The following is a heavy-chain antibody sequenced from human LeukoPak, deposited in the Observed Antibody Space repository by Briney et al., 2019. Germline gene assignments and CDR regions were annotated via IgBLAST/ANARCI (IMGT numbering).Heavy chain of an antibody. CDR3: AKDYCSGGSCYSGHDY. D-gene: IGHD2-15*01. V-gene: IGHV3-23*01. CDR2: ISGSGGST. Sequence: GGSLRLSCAASGFNFSSYAMSWVRQAPGKGLEWVSVISGSGGSTYYADSVKGRFSISRDNSKNTLHLQMNSLRAEDTAVYYCAKDYCSGGSCYSGHDYWGQGTLVTVSS. J-gene: IGHJ4*02. CDR1: GFNFSSYA.